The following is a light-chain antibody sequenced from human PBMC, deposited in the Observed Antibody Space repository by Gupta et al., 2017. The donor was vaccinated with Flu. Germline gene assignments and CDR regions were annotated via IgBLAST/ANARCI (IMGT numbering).Light chain of an antibody. V-gene: IGKV3-11*01. J-gene: IGKJ3*01. CDR2: DAS. CDR3: QQTRGIFN. Sequence: EIVLTQSPATLSLSPGERATLSCRASQSVSSYLAWYQQKPGQAPRLLIYDASNRATGIPARLRGSGSGTDFTLTISSREPEDFAVYDCQQTRGIFNFGKGTKVDIK. CDR1: QSVSSY.